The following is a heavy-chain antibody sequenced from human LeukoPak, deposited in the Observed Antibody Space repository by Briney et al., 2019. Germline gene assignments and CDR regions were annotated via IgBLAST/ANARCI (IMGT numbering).Heavy chain of an antibody. V-gene: IGHV4-39*01. CDR2: IYYSGST. J-gene: IGHJ4*02. CDR1: GGSISSSSYY. CDR3: AGRPRRDGYNYRDY. D-gene: IGHD5-24*01. Sequence: PSETLSLTCTVSGGSISSSSYYWGWIRQPPGKGLEWIGSIYYSGSTYYNPSLKSRVTISVDTSKNQFSLKLSSVTAADTAVYYCAGRPRRDGYNYRDYWGQGTLVTVSS.